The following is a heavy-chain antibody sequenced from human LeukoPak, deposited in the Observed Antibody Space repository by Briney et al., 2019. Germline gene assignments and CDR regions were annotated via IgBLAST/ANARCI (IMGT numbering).Heavy chain of an antibody. CDR2: ISSSGSTI. V-gene: IGHV3-11*01. D-gene: IGHD6-19*01. CDR1: GFTFSDYY. J-gene: IGHJ4*02. CDR3: ARDQFGPTAVADTGYFDY. Sequence: PGGSLRLSCAASGFTFSDYYMSWIRQAPGKGLEWVSYISSSGSTIYYADSVKGRFTISRDNAKNSLYLQMNSLRAEDTAVYYCARDQFGPTAVADTGYFDYWGQGALVTVSS.